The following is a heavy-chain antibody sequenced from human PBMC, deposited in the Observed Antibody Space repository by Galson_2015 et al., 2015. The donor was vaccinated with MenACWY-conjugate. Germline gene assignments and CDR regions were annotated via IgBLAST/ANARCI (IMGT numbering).Heavy chain of an antibody. CDR1: GLTFSNYW. V-gene: IGHV3-7*03. CDR3: VKGRSPSGHSGSWFSGADAFDS. CDR2: IKQDGSEK. D-gene: IGHD6-13*01. J-gene: IGHJ3*01. Sequence: SLRLSCAASGLTFSNYWMSWVRQAPGKGLEWVANIKQDGSEKYYVDSVKGRFTISRDNAKNSLYLQMNSLRAEDTAMYYCVKGRSPSGHSGSWFSGADAFDSWGRGTVVTVSS.